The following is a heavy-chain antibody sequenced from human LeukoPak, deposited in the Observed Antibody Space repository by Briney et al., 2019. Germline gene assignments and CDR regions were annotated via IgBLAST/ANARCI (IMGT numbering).Heavy chain of an antibody. CDR2: MYSGGST. CDR1: GFTVSSNY. J-gene: IGHJ4*02. D-gene: IGHD1-20*01. Sequence: PGGSLRLSCAASGFTVSSNYMSWVRQAPGKGLEWVAVMYSGGSTYYSDSVKGRFTISRDNSKNTLYVQMNSLRAEDTAVYYCARDITGTTDDYWGQGTLVTVSS. CDR3: ARDITGTTDDY. V-gene: IGHV3-66*02.